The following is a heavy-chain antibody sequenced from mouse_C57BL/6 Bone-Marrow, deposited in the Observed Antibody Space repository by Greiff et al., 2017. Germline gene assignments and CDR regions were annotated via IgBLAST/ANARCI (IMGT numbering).Heavy chain of an antibody. CDR1: GFSLTSYA. Sequence: ESGPGLVAPSQSLSITCTVSGFSLTSYAISWVRQPPGKGLEWLGVIWNGGGTNYNSALKSRLSISKDNSKSQVFLKMNSLQTDDTARYYCARKRTTGGYFDVWGTGTTVTVSS. D-gene: IGHD1-1*01. CDR3: ARKRTTGGYFDV. CDR2: IWNGGGT. V-gene: IGHV2-9-1*01. J-gene: IGHJ1*03.